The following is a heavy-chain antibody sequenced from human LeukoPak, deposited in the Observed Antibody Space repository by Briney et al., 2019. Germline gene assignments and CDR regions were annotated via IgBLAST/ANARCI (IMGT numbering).Heavy chain of an antibody. D-gene: IGHD2-2*01. CDR2: INHSGST. CDR1: GGSFSGYY. V-gene: IGHV4-34*01. J-gene: IGHJ6*03. CDR3: ARDGLGYCSSTSCYPPYYYYYMDA. Sequence: SETLSLTCAVYGGSFSGYYWSWIRQPPGKGLEWIGEINHSGSTNYNPSLKSRVTISVDTSKNQFSLRLSSVTAADTAVYYYARDGLGYCSSTSCYPPYYYYYMDAWGKGTTVTVSS.